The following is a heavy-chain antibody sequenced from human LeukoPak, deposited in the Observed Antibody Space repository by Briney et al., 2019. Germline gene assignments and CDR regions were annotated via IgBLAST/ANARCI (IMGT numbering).Heavy chain of an antibody. Sequence: ASVKVSCRASGYTFTSYGISWVRQAPGQGLEWMGWISAYNGNTNYAQKLQGRVTMTTDTSTSTAYMELRSLRSDDTAVYYCARDTDIVVVPAANLLDYWGQGTLVTVSS. V-gene: IGHV1-18*01. J-gene: IGHJ4*02. CDR1: GYTFTSYG. CDR2: ISAYNGNT. D-gene: IGHD2-2*01. CDR3: ARDTDIVVVPAANLLDY.